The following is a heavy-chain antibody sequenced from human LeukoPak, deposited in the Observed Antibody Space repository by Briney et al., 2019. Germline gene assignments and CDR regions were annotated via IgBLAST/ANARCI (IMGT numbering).Heavy chain of an antibody. CDR1: GFTFSSYG. V-gene: IGHV3-30*02. CDR2: IRYDGSNK. Sequence: GGSLRLSCAASGFTFSSYGMHWVRQAPGKGLEWVAFIRYDGSNKYYADSVKGRFTISRDNSKNTLYLQMNSLRAEDTAVYYCAKDRFPRAVAGTWHDYWGQGTLVTVSS. J-gene: IGHJ4*02. D-gene: IGHD6-19*01. CDR3: AKDRFPRAVAGTWHDY.